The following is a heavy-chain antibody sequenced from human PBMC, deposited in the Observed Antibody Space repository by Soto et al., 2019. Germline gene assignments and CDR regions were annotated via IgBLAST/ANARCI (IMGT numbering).Heavy chain of an antibody. CDR2: IYWNDDK. V-gene: IGHV2-5*01. CDR1: GFSLSTSGVG. Sequence: GSGPTLVNPTQTLTLTCTFSGFSLSTSGVGVGWIRQPPGKALEWLALIYWNDDKRYSPSLKSRLTITKDTSKNQVVLTMTNMDPVDTATYYCAHRLRTSGWYPPNYFDYWGQGTLVTVSS. J-gene: IGHJ4*02. CDR3: AHRLRTSGWYPPNYFDY. D-gene: IGHD6-19*01.